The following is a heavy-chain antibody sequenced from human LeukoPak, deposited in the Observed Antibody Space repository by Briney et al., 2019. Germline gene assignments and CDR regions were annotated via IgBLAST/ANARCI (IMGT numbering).Heavy chain of an antibody. D-gene: IGHD3-22*01. V-gene: IGHV4-30-4*01. Sequence: SETLSLTCTVSGGSISSGDYYWSWIRQPPGKGLEWIGYIYYSGSTYYNPSLKSRVTISVDTSKNQFSLKLSSVTAADTAVYYCARGLAYYDSSGYYYFDYRGQGTLVTVSS. CDR2: IYYSGST. CDR1: GGSISSGDYY. J-gene: IGHJ4*02. CDR3: ARGLAYYDSSGYYYFDY.